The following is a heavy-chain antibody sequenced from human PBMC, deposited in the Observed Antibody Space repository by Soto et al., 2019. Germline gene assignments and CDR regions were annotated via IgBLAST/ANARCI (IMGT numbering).Heavy chain of an antibody. J-gene: IGHJ4*02. Sequence: GGSLRLSCAASGFTFSSVGMNWVRQAPGKGLEWVSAISGNGGSTYYEDSVKGRFTISRENAKNTLYLQMNSLRAEDTAIYYSAKYHYYYEGFAYWGQGTLVTVSS. D-gene: IGHD1-26*01. V-gene: IGHV3-23*01. CDR3: AKYHYYYEGFAY. CDR2: ISGNGGST. CDR1: GFTFSSVG.